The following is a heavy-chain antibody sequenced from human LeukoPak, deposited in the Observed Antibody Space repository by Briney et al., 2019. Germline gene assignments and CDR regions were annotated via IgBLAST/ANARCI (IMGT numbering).Heavy chain of an antibody. Sequence: VALVKVSCKASGYTFTGYYMHWVRQAPGQGLEWMGWINPNSGGTNYAQKFQGRVTMTRDTSISTAYMELSRLRSDDTAVYYCARDYDFWSGPGPWGQGTLVTVSS. CDR2: INPNSGGT. CDR1: GYTFTGYY. J-gene: IGHJ5*02. CDR3: ARDYDFWSGPGP. D-gene: IGHD3-3*01. V-gene: IGHV1-2*02.